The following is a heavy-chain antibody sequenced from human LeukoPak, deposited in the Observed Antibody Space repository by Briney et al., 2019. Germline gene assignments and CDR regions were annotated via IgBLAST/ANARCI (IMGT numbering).Heavy chain of an antibody. D-gene: IGHD3-10*01. CDR2: IYYSGST. Sequence: SETLSLTCTVSGGSISSSSYYWSWIRQPPGKGLEWIGYIYYSGSTNYNPSLKSRVTISVDTSKNQFSLKLSSVTAADTAVYYCARKGSSGSLDVWGQGTTVTVSS. V-gene: IGHV4-61*05. CDR1: GGSISSSSYY. CDR3: ARKGSSGSLDV. J-gene: IGHJ6*02.